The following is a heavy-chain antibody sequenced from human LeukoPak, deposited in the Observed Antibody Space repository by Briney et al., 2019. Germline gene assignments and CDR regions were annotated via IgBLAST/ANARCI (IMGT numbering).Heavy chain of an antibody. CDR2: INSDGSST. J-gene: IGHJ4*02. CDR3: ARRGSYSSSWYDY. V-gene: IGHV3-74*01. CDR1: GFTFSGYW. Sequence: GGSLRLSCAASGFTFSGYWMPWVRQAPGKGLVWVSRINSDGSSTSYAASVKCRFTISRDNAKKTVYLQVSSLRAEEAAVYCCARRGSYSSSWYDYWGQGTLVTVSS. D-gene: IGHD6-13*01.